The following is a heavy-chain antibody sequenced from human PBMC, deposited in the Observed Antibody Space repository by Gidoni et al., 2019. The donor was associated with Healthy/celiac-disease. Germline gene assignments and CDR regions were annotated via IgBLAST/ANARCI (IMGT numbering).Heavy chain of an antibody. CDR1: GGSFSGYY. J-gene: IGHJ4*02. D-gene: IGHD1-7*01. V-gene: IGHV4-34*01. CDR2: INHSGST. CDR3: ARGFYGTLDYFDY. Sequence: QVQLQQWCAGLLKPSETLSLTCAVYGGSFSGYYWSWIRQPPGKGLEWIGEINHSGSTKYNPSLKSRVTISVDTSKNQFSLKLSSVTAADTAVYYCARGFYGTLDYFDYWGQGTLVTVSS.